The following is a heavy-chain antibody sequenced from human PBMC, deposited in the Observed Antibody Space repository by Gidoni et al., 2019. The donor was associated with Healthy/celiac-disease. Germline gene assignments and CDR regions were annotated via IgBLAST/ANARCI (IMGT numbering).Heavy chain of an antibody. D-gene: IGHD4-17*01. V-gene: IGHV3-30-3*01. Sequence: QVQLVESGGGVVQTGRSLRLSCAASGFTFRSYAMHWVRQAPGKGLEWVAVISYDGSNKYYADSVKGRFTIARDNSKNTLYLQMNSLRAEDTAVYYCARRWRDYGDQFDYWGQGTLVTVSS. CDR3: ARRWRDYGDQFDY. CDR1: GFTFRSYA. J-gene: IGHJ4*02. CDR2: ISYDGSNK.